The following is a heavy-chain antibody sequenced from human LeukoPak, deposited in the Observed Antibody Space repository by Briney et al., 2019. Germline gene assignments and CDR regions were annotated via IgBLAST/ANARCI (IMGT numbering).Heavy chain of an antibody. D-gene: IGHD3-22*01. V-gene: IGHV3-23*01. CDR1: GFTFSSYG. CDR2: ISGSADST. CDR3: ARDYYDSSGYGRRFDP. J-gene: IGHJ5*02. Sequence: PGGSLRLSCAASGFTFSSYGMSWVRQAPGKGLEWVSTISGSADSTYYADSVKGRFTISRDNSKNTLYLQMNSLRAADTAVYYCARDYYDSSGYGRRFDPWGQGTLVTVSS.